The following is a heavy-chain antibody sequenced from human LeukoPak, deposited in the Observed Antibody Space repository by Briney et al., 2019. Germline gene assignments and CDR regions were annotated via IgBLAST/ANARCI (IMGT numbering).Heavy chain of an antibody. J-gene: IGHJ5*02. CDR3: ARDDNSGYYSGP. CDR2: INPSSGGT. D-gene: IGHD3-22*01. Sequence: VASVKVSCKASGYTFTGYYIHWVRQAPGQGLEWMGRINPSSGGTNYAQKFQGRVTMTRDTSITTAYMELSRLRSDDTAVYYCARDDNSGYYSGPWGQGTLVTVSS. CDR1: GYTFTGYY. V-gene: IGHV1-2*06.